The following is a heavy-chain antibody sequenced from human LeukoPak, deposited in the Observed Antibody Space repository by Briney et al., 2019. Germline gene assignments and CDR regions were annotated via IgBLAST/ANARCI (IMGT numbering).Heavy chain of an antibody. CDR3: ARGLYYNSSGRYGMDV. J-gene: IGHJ6*01. D-gene: IGHD3-10*01. CDR1: GGSISSYY. CDR2: IYTSGST. V-gene: IGHV4-4*08. Sequence: SETLSLTCTVSGGSISSYYWSWIRQPPGKGLEWTGYIYTSGSTNYNPSLKSRVTISIDTSKNQFSLKLSSVTAADTAVYYCARGLYYNSSGRYGMDVWGQGTTVTVSS.